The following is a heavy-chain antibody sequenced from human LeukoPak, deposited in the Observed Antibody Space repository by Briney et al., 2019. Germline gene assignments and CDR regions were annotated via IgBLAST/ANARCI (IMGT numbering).Heavy chain of an antibody. CDR2: IYPGDSDT. Sequence: GESLKISCKGSGYTFTSYWIGWVRQMPGKGLEWMGIIYPGDSDTRYSRSFQGQVTISADKSISTAYLQWSSLKASDTAMYYCAKFKVSGSGGHPFDPWGQGTLVTVSS. V-gene: IGHV5-51*01. CDR1: GYTFTSYW. CDR3: AKFKVSGSGGHPFDP. J-gene: IGHJ5*02. D-gene: IGHD2-15*01.